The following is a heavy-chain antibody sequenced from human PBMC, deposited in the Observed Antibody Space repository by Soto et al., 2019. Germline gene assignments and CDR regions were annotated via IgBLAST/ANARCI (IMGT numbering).Heavy chain of an antibody. J-gene: IGHJ6*03. D-gene: IGHD6-13*01. V-gene: IGHV3-64*01. Sequence: EAQLVESGGGLVQPGGSLRLSCAASGFTFSNYEMHWVRQAPGKGLEYVSGISNNGAHTDYAKSVKGRFTISRDNYENALYIQMGSLRDEDMALYYCARRGYGSRWPNVYMDVWGKGTTVTVSS. CDR1: GFTFSNYE. CDR2: ISNNGAHT. CDR3: ARRGYGSRWPNVYMDV.